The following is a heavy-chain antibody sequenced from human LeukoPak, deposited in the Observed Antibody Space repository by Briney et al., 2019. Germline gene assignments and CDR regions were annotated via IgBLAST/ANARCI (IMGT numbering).Heavy chain of an antibody. CDR3: ARGKYYGDSFFDY. CDR1: GGSISSSSYY. Sequence: SETLSLTCTVSGGSISSSSYYWGWIRQPPGKGLEWIGNIYYSGSTYYSPSLKSRVTISVDTSKNQFSLKLSSVTAADTAVYYCARGKYYGDSFFDYWGQGTLVTVSS. D-gene: IGHD4-17*01. J-gene: IGHJ4*02. CDR2: IYYSGST. V-gene: IGHV4-39*07.